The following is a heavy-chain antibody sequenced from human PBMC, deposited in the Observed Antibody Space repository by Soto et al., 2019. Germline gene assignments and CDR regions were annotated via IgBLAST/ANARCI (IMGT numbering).Heavy chain of an antibody. J-gene: IGHJ4*02. D-gene: IGHD6-13*01. Sequence: GRTLGNPTHTLTLTCTFSGFSLDTSPMGVGWIRQPPGKSLEWLGLIFWDDDKRYRPSLQRRLTITKHTSKNQVVLKMTDMDPVDTATYYSIPTDDIFGAAGTDYWGQGALVTVYS. V-gene: IGHV2-5*02. CDR1: GFSLDTSPMG. CDR2: IFWDDDK. CDR3: IPTDDIFGAAGTDY.